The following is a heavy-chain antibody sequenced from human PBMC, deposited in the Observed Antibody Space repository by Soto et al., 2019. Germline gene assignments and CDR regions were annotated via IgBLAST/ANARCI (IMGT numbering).Heavy chain of an antibody. J-gene: IGHJ4*02. D-gene: IGHD6-19*01. CDR2: IYGSGRGI. Sequence: EVRLLESGGGLVQPGGSLRLSCTASGLPHSSFAMMWVRQAPGKWLECVSGIYGSGRGIEYADSVKGRFTISRDNSKNPVYLQMTDLRADATAVYYGAQAAVYNDGLWLMDHWGRGTQVTVSS. CDR3: AQAAVYNDGLWLMDH. CDR1: GLPHSSFA. V-gene: IGHV3-23*05.